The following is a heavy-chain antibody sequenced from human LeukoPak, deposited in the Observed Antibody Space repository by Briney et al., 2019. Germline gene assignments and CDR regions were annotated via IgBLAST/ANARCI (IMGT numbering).Heavy chain of an antibody. J-gene: IGHJ3*02. CDR3: AREVQQWFHSAFDI. Sequence: SETLSLTCTVSGGSISSYYWSWIRQPPGKGLEWLGYIYYTGSTNYNPSLKSRVTIGLDTSNNQLPLKLSSVTAADTSVYYCAREVQQWFHSAFDIWGQGKMVTVS. V-gene: IGHV4-59*01. CDR2: IYYTGST. D-gene: IGHD5-18*01. CDR1: GGSISSYY.